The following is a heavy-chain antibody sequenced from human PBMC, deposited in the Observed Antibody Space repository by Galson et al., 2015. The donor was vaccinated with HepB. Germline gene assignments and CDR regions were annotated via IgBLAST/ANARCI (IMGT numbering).Heavy chain of an antibody. Sequence: SLRLSCAASGFTVSSNYMSWVRQAPGKGLDWVSIISRGGNTHYVDSVKGRFTISRDNSKNTVDLQMNSLRVVDTAVYYCARGRGTSDTYSFDYWGQGTMVTVSS. CDR3: ARGRGTSDTYSFDY. D-gene: IGHD2-21*01. J-gene: IGHJ4*02. V-gene: IGHV3-53*01. CDR1: GFTVSSNY. CDR2: ISRGGNT.